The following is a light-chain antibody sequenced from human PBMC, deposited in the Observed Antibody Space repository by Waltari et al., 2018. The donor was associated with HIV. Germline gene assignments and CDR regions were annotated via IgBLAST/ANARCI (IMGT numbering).Light chain of an antibody. CDR2: GAS. J-gene: IGKJ1*01. CDR3: QQYNNWPGT. V-gene: IGKV3-15*01. CDR1: QSVSRN. Sequence: IVMTQSPATLSVSPGERATLSCRASQSVSRNFAWYQQKPGQAPRLLIYGASTRATGIPARFSGSGSGTEFTLTISSLQSEDFAFYYCQQYNNWPGTFGQGTKVEIK.